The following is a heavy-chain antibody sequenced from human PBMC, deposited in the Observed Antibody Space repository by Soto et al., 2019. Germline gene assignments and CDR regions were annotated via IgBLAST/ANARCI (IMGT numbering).Heavy chain of an antibody. J-gene: IGHJ6*02. CDR3: GVSSGRPYHYAMDV. Sequence: EVQLAVSGGGLVPPGGSLRLSCEASAFSFSDHYVDWVRQAPGKGLEWVGRSRSKSNNYTALYAASAKGRFTISRDDSKSSLSLQMNSLRTEDTAVYYCGVSSGRPYHYAMDVWAQGTTVIVSS. CDR2: SRSKSNNYTA. D-gene: IGHD6-25*01. CDR1: AFSFSDHY. V-gene: IGHV3-72*01.